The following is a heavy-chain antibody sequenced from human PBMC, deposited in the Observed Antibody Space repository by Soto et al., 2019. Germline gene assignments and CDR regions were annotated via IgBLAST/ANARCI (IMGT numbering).Heavy chain of an antibody. D-gene: IGHD6-6*01. CDR2: ISAYNGNT. J-gene: IGHJ6*03. CDR3: AREVPSSASDLYYYYYYMDV. Sequence: ASVKVSCKASGYTFTSYGISWVRQAPGQGLEWMGWISAYNGNTNYAQKLQGRVTMTTDTSTSTAYMELRSLRSNDTAVYYGAREVPSSASDLYYYYYYMDVWGKGTTVTVSS. V-gene: IGHV1-18*01. CDR1: GYTFTSYG.